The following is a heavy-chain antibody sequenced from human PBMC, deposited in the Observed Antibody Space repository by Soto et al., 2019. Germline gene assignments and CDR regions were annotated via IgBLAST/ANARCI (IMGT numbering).Heavy chain of an antibody. CDR3: AREGSDYDFWSGYYWGVRTRYYFDY. CDR2: ISAYNGNT. J-gene: IGHJ4*02. CDR1: GYTFTSYG. Sequence: ASVKVSCKASGYTFTSYGISWVRQAPGQGLEWKGWISAYNGNTNYAQKLQGRVTMTTDTSTSTAYMELGSLRSDDTAVYYCAREGSDYDFWSGYYWGVRTRYYFDYWGQGTLVTVSS. V-gene: IGHV1-18*01. D-gene: IGHD3-3*01.